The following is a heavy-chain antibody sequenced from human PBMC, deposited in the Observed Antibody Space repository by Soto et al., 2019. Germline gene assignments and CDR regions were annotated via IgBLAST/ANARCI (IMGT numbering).Heavy chain of an antibody. Sequence: QVQLVQSGAEVKKPGASVKVSCKASGYTFTSYGISWVRQAPGQGLEWMGWISAYNGNTNYAQKLQGRVTMTTDTSTSTAYMELRSLRSDDTAVYYCASAREIGPVTTPNDYWGQGTLVTVSS. CDR2: ISAYNGNT. CDR1: GYTFTSYG. D-gene: IGHD4-17*01. J-gene: IGHJ4*02. CDR3: ASAREIGPVTTPNDY. V-gene: IGHV1-18*01.